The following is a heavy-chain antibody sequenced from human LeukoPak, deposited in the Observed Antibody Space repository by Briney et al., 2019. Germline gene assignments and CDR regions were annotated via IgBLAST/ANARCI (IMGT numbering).Heavy chain of an antibody. CDR3: ARSTYYDFWSGSDRNGMDV. D-gene: IGHD3-3*01. V-gene: IGHV1-69*04. CDR1: GGTFSSYA. CDR2: IIPIFGIA. J-gene: IGHJ6*02. Sequence: ASVKVSCKASGGTFSSYAISWVRRAPGQGLEWMGRIIPIFGIANYAQKFQGRVTTTADKSTSTAYMELSSLRSEDTAVYYCARSTYYDFWSGSDRNGMDVWGQGTTVTVSS.